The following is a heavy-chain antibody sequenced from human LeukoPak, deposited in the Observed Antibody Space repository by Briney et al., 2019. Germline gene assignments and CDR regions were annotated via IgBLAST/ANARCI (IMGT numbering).Heavy chain of an antibody. Sequence: ASVKVSCKASGYSFTSYYMHWVRQAPGQGLEWMGMINPSGGGTSYAQKFQGRVTITADESTSTAYMELSSLRSEDTAVYYCARDQQYYDFWSGPNLYYYYYGMDVWGQGTTVTVSS. J-gene: IGHJ6*02. CDR3: ARDQQYYDFWSGPNLYYYYYGMDV. CDR2: INPSGGGT. CDR1: GYSFTSYY. V-gene: IGHV1-46*01. D-gene: IGHD3-3*01.